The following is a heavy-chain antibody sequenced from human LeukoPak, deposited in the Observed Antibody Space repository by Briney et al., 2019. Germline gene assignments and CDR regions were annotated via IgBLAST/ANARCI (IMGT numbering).Heavy chain of an antibody. V-gene: IGHV1-8*03. CDR3: ARGRTRYYYMDV. CDR2: MNPNSGNT. CDR1: GYTFTSYG. Sequence: ASVKVSCKASGYTFTSYGVSWVRQATGQGLEWMGWMNPNSGNTGYAQKFQGRVTITRNTSISTAYMELSSLRSEDTAVYYCARGRTRYYYMDVWGKGTTVTVSS. D-gene: IGHD1/OR15-1a*01. J-gene: IGHJ6*03.